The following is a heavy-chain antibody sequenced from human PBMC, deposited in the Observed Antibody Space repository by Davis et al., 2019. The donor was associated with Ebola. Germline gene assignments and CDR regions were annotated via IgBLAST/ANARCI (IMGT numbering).Heavy chain of an antibody. D-gene: IGHD3-3*01. CDR1: RFTFTSSA. J-gene: IGHJ3*02. CDR2: IVVGSGNT. Sequence: SDHVSCKASRFTFTSSAMQRVRQARGQRLEWIGWIVVGSGNTNYAKKFQERVTITRDMSTSTAYMELSSLRSEDTAVYYCARDQSWSGYHNAFDIWGQGTMVTVSS. CDR3: ARDQSWSGYHNAFDI. V-gene: IGHV1-58*02.